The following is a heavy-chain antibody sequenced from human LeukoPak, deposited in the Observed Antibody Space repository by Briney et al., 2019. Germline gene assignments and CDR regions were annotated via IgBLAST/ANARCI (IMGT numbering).Heavy chain of an antibody. J-gene: IGHJ4*02. CDR2: ISGSGGST. D-gene: IGHD6-19*01. CDR1: VFTSSTSA. V-gene: IGHV3-23*01. CDR3: AKDREQWLVKFFFDY. Sequence: GGSLRVSSAESVFTSSTSAMSWVRQAPGKGLEWVSAISGSGGSTYYADSVKGRFTISRDNSKNTLYLQMNSLRAEDTAVYYFAKDREQWLVKFFFDYWGQGTLVTVSS.